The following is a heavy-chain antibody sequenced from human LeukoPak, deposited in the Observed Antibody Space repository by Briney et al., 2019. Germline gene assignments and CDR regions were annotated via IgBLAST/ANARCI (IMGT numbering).Heavy chain of an antibody. Sequence: SETLSHTCTVSRGSISSISYYWGWIRHPPGKGREWIWSIYYIGCTYYNAALKSRVTISVDTSKNQFSLKLSSVTAADTAVYYCARHEVGLLKLYVVVTAIVYWGQGTLVTVSS. CDR1: RGSISSISYY. J-gene: IGHJ4*02. V-gene: IGHV4-39*01. D-gene: IGHD2-21*02. CDR2: IYYIGCT. CDR3: ARHEVGLLKLYVVVTAIVY.